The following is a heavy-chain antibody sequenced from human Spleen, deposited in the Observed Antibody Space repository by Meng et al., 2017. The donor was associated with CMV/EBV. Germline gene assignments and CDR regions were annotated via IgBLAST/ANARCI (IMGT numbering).Heavy chain of an antibody. CDR1: ISSGDYY. CDR3: ARGKLYCSSTSCSPNWFDP. D-gene: IGHD2-2*01. V-gene: IGHV4-30-4*08. Sequence: ISSGDYYWSWIRQPPGKGLEWIGYIYYSGSTYYNPSLKSRVTISVDTSKNQFSLKLSSVTAADTAVYYCARGKLYCSSTSCSPNWFDPWGQGTLVTVSS. J-gene: IGHJ5*02. CDR2: IYYSGST.